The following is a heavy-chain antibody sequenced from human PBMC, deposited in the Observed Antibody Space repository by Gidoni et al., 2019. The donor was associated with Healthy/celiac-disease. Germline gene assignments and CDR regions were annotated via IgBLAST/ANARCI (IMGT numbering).Heavy chain of an antibody. V-gene: IGHV3-23*01. CDR2: ISGSGGST. J-gene: IGHJ4*02. CDR3: ASAVRTMVRGVIITFLDY. D-gene: IGHD3-10*01. CDR1: GFPLSSYA. Sequence: EVQLLESGGGLVQPGGSLRLSCAASGFPLSSYAMSWVRQAPGKGLEWVSAISGSGGSTYYADSVQGRFTISRDNSKNTLHLQMNSLRAEDTAVYYCASAVRTMVRGVIITFLDYWGQGTLVTVSS.